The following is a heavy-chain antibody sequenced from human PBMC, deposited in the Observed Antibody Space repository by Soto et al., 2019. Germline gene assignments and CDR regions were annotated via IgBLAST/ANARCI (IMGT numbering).Heavy chain of an antibody. V-gene: IGHV3-74*03. Sequence: GGSLRLSCAASGLTFRSYWMYWVRQAPGKGLVWVSRINTDGSVAMYVDSVKGRFTISRDNAKNTLYLQMNSLRAEDTAVYYCARDGNWGSIDYWGQGTLVTVSS. D-gene: IGHD7-27*01. CDR3: ARDGNWGSIDY. CDR1: GLTFRSYW. J-gene: IGHJ4*02. CDR2: INTDGSVA.